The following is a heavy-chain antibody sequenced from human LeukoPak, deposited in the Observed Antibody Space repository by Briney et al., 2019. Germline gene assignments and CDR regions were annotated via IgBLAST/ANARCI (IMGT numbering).Heavy chain of an antibody. CDR1: GFTFDDYA. Sequence: GGSLRLSCAASGFTFDDYAMHWVRQAPGKGLEWVSPISGDGGSTYYADSVKGRFTISRDNSKNSLYLQMNSLRTEDTALYYCAKDRDYYDSSGFDYWGQGTLVTVSS. V-gene: IGHV3-43*02. CDR2: ISGDGGST. D-gene: IGHD3-22*01. J-gene: IGHJ4*02. CDR3: AKDRDYYDSSGFDY.